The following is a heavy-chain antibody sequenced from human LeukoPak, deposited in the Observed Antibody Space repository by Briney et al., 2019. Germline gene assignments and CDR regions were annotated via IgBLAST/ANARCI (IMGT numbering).Heavy chain of an antibody. CDR3: ARGHCSSTSCYYYGMDV. CDR2: IYSGGST. V-gene: IGHV3-53*01. D-gene: IGHD2-2*01. Sequence: GGSLRLSCAASGFTVSSNYMSWVRQAPGKGLEWVSVIYSGGSTYYADSVKGRLTISRDNSKNTLYLQMNSLRAEDTAVYYCARGHCSSTSCYYYGMDVWGQGTTVTVSS. CDR1: GFTVSSNY. J-gene: IGHJ6*02.